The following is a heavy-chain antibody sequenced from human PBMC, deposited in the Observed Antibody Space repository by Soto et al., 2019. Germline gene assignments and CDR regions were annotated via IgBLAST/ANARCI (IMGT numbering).Heavy chain of an antibody. CDR1: GFTFSSYA. V-gene: IGHV3-23*01. D-gene: IGHD5-12*01. Sequence: PGGSLRLSCAASGFTFSSYAMSWVRQAPGKGLEWVSSTSYNGAATYYGDSVRGRLTFSRDNSKNMLYLQMNSLTAGDTAVYYCATISVASNTEYWGQGTQVTVSS. J-gene: IGHJ4*02. CDR2: TSYNGAAT. CDR3: ATISVASNTEY.